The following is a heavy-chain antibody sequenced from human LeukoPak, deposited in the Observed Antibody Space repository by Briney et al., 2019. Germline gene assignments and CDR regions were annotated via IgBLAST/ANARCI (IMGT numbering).Heavy chain of an antibody. Sequence: PSETLSLTCTVSGGSISSYYWSWIRQPPGKGLEWIGYIYTSGSTNYNPSLKSRVTISVDTSKNQFSLKLSSVTAADTAVYYCARHYSSGYAFDIWGQGTMVTVSS. CDR3: ARHYSSGYAFDI. D-gene: IGHD3-22*01. J-gene: IGHJ3*02. CDR2: IYTSGST. CDR1: GGSISSYY. V-gene: IGHV4-4*09.